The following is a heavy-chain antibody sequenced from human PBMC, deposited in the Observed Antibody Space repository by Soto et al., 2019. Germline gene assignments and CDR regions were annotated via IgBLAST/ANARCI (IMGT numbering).Heavy chain of an antibody. CDR1: GGSISSYY. Sequence: SETLSLTCTVSGGSISSYYWSWIRQPLGKGLEWIGYIYYSGSTNYNPSLKSRVTISVDTSKNQFSLKLSSVTAADTAVYYCARGYYDLWSGYSYYYYYMDVWGKGTTVTVSS. J-gene: IGHJ6*03. CDR3: ARGYYDLWSGYSYYYYYMDV. D-gene: IGHD3-3*01. CDR2: IYYSGST. V-gene: IGHV4-59*01.